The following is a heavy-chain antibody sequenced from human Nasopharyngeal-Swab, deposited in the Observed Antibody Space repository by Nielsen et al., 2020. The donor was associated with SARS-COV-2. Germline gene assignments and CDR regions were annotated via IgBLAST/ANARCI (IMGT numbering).Heavy chain of an antibody. CDR1: GFTFSRNS. V-gene: IGHV3-48*02. D-gene: IGHD6-13*01. CDR3: ARDYTSTWYRVSVD. CDR2: ISSSSSTI. Sequence: GESLKISCAASGFTFSRNSMNWVRQAPGKGLEWVSYISSSSSTIYYADSVKGRFTISRDNAKNSLYLQMNSLRDADTAVYYCARDYTSTWYRVSVDWGQGTLVTVSS. J-gene: IGHJ4*02.